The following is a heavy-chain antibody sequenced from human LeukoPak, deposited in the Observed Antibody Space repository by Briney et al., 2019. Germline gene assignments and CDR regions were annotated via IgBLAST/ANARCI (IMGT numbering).Heavy chain of an antibody. Sequence: GASVKVSCKASGYTFTGYYMHWVRQAPGQGLEWMGWINPNSGGTNYAQKFQGRVTMTRDTSISTAYMELSRLRSDDTAVYYCARDANDYGGIRYFDYWGQGTLVTVSS. J-gene: IGHJ4*02. CDR2: INPNSGGT. D-gene: IGHD4-23*01. CDR3: ARDANDYGGIRYFDY. CDR1: GYTFTGYY. V-gene: IGHV1-2*02.